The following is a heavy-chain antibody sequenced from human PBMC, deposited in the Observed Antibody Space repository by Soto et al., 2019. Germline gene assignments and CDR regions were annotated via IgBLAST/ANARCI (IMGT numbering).Heavy chain of an antibody. J-gene: IGHJ4*02. V-gene: IGHV3-23*01. Sequence: PGGSLRLSCAASGFTFSSYAMSWVRQAPGKGLEWVSAISGSGGSTYYADSVKGRFTISRDNSKNTLYLQMNSLRAEDTAVYYCAKVGGGSYLRNPFDYWGQGTLVTVSS. CDR2: ISGSGGST. CDR1: GFTFSSYA. CDR3: AKVGGGSYLRNPFDY. D-gene: IGHD1-26*01.